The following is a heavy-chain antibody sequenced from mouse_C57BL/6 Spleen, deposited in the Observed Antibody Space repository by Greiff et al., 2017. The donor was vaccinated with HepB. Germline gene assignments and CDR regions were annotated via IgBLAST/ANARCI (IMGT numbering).Heavy chain of an antibody. D-gene: IGHD1-1*01. CDR1: GFNIKDYY. J-gene: IGHJ3*01. CDR3: ALYGSSLFAY. CDR2: IDPEDGET. V-gene: IGHV14-2*01. Sequence: EVQLKESGAELVKPGASVKLSCTASGFNIKDYYMHWVKQRTEQGLEWIGRIDPEDGETKYAPKFQGKATITADTSSNTAYLQLSSLTSEDTAVYYCALYGSSLFAYWGQGTLVTVSA.